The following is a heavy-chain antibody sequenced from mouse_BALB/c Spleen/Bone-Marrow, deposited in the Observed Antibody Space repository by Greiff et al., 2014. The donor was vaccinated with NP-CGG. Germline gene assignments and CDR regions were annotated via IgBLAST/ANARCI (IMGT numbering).Heavy chain of an antibody. V-gene: IGHV2-2*02. J-gene: IGHJ2*01. D-gene: IGHD3-1*01. CDR1: GFSLTTYG. CDR3: ARNHRGYYFDY. Sequence: QVQLKQSGPGLVQPSQSLSITCTASGFSLTTYGVHWVRQSPGKGLEWLGVIWTGGSTDYNAAFISRLSISKDNSKSQVFFEMNSLQANDTAIYYCARNHRGYYFDYWGQGTTLTVSS. CDR2: IWTGGST.